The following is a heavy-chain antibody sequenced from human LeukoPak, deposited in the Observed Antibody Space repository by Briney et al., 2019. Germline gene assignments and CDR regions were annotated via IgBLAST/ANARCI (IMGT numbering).Heavy chain of an antibody. D-gene: IGHD5-18*01. Sequence: ASVKVSCKASGYTFTSYGISWVRQAPGQGLEWMGWISAYNGNTNYAPKLQGRVTMTTDTSTSTAYMELRSLRSDDTAVYYCARVAGYSYAQYNWFDPWGQGTLVTVSS. J-gene: IGHJ5*02. V-gene: IGHV1-18*01. CDR2: ISAYNGNT. CDR1: GYTFTSYG. CDR3: ARVAGYSYAQYNWFDP.